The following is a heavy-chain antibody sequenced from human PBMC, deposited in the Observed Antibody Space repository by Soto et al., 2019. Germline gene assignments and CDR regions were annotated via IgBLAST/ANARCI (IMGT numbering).Heavy chain of an antibody. CDR3: VSLSVEVPD. V-gene: IGHV1-2*02. CDR2: IDPKSVGT. J-gene: IGHJ4*02. CDR1: GPTFIAYY. Sequence: QLVQSGAEVKKDGASVRVSCKTSGPTFIAYYIHWVLQAPGQGLEWMGWIDPKSVGTTYEQKFLGRVTMTRDTSNNTADMDLNRMTSDDKALYDCVSLSVEVPDLVQGTLITVSS. D-gene: IGHD1-1*01.